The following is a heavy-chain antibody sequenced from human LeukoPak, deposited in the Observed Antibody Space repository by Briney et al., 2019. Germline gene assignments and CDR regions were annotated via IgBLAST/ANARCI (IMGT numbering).Heavy chain of an antibody. V-gene: IGHV1-2*02. CDR1: GYTFTGYY. CDR2: INPNSGGT. CDR3: ARESSGYESLNWFDP. D-gene: IGHD3-9*01. J-gene: IGHJ5*02. Sequence: ASVKVSCKASGYTFTGYYMHWVRQAPGQGLEWMGWINPNSGGTNYAQKFQGRVTMTRDTSISTAYMELSRLRSDDTAVYYCARESSGYESLNWFDPWGQGTLVTVSS.